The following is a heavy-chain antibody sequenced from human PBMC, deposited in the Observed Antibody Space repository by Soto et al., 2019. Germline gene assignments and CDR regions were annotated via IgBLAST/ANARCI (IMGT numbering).Heavy chain of an antibody. V-gene: IGHV1-69*01. CDR2: IIPIFGTA. CDR3: ARSKGITGTATYYYYGMDV. D-gene: IGHD1-20*01. CDR1: GGTFSSYA. Sequence: QVQLVQSGAEVKKPGSSVKFSCKASGGTFSSYAISWVRQAPGQGLEWMGGIIPIFGTANYAQKFQGRVTITADESTSTAYMELSSLRSEDTAVYYCARSKGITGTATYYYYGMDVWGQGTTVTVSS. J-gene: IGHJ6*02.